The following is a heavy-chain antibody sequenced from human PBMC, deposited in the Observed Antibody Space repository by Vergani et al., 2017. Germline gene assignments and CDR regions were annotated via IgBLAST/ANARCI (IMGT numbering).Heavy chain of an antibody. CDR3: ARAVPKAVPFDY. J-gene: IGHJ4*02. V-gene: IGHV4-31*03. CDR1: GGSISSSSYY. D-gene: IGHD6-19*01. CDR2: IYYSGST. Sequence: QLQLQESGPGLVKPSETLSLTCTVSGGSISSSSYYWGWIRQHPGKGLEWIGYIYYSGSTYYNPSLKSRVTISVDTSKNQFSLKLSSVTAADTAVYYCARAVPKAVPFDYWGQGTLVTVSS.